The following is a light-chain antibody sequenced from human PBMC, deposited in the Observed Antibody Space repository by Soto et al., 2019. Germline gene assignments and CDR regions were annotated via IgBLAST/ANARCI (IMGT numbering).Light chain of an antibody. J-gene: IGLJ1*01. V-gene: IGLV2-23*02. CDR3: CSYAGSSTFLYV. Sequence: QSALTQPASVSGSPGQSITISCTGTSSDVGSYNLVSWYQQHPGKAPKLMIYEVSKRPSGVSNRFSGSKSGNTASLTISGLQAEDEADYYCCSYAGSSTFLYVFGIGTKLTVL. CDR1: SSDVGSYNL. CDR2: EVS.